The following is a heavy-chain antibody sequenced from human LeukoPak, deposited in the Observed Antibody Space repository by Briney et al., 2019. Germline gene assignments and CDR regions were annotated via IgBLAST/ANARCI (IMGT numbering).Heavy chain of an antibody. Sequence: GGSLRLSCAASGFTFSSYAMSWVRQAPGKGLEWVSAISGSGGSTYYADSVKGRFTISRDNSKNTLYLQMNSLRAEDTAVYYCAKGHSPGIAVVGYFQHWGQGTLVTVSS. J-gene: IGHJ1*01. V-gene: IGHV3-23*01. CDR1: GFTFSSYA. D-gene: IGHD6-19*01. CDR2: ISGSGGST. CDR3: AKGHSPGIAVVGYFQH.